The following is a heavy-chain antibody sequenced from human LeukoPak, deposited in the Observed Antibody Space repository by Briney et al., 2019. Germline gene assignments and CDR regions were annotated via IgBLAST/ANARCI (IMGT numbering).Heavy chain of an antibody. Sequence: PSETLSLTCSVSGGSISSSDYSWAWIRQPPGKGLEWLGTVFDNGNANKNPSLKSRVTMFVDTSKNQFSMKLSSLTAADTSIYYCARHPNLYDAGGHYLPDHFDYWGQGSLVTVSS. CDR3: ARHPNLYDAGGHYLPDHFDY. CDR2: VFDNGNA. CDR1: GGSISSSDYS. D-gene: IGHD3-22*01. J-gene: IGHJ4*02. V-gene: IGHV4-39*01.